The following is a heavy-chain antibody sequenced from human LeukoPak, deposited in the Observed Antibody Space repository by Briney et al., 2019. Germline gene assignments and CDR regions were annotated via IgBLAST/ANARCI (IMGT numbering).Heavy chain of an antibody. V-gene: IGHV4-4*02. J-gene: IGHJ5*02. CDR1: GGSINSIYW. CDR2: IQHSGNI. D-gene: IGHD3-3*01. Sequence: PSGTLSLTCAVSGGSINSIYWWSWVRQPPGKGLAWIGEIQHSGNINYNLSLKSRVTISVDKSKNQFSLTVTSVTAADTAIYYCARSYESGYSIGPWGQGTLVTVSS. CDR3: ARSYESGYSIGP.